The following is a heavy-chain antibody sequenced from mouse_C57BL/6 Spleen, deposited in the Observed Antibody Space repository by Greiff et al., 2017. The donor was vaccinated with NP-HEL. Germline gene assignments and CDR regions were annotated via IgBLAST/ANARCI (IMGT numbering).Heavy chain of an antibody. J-gene: IGHJ3*01. CDR1: GYSITSGYY. V-gene: IGHV3-6*01. CDR3: ARGYYGRNPSWFAY. CDR2: ISYDGSN. D-gene: IGHD1-1*01. Sequence: EVKLEESGPGLVKPSQSLSLTCSVTGYSITSGYYWNWIRQFPGNKREWMGYISYDGSNNYNPSLKNRISITRDTSKNQFFLKLNSVTTEDTATYYCARGYYGRNPSWFAYWGQGTLVTVSA.